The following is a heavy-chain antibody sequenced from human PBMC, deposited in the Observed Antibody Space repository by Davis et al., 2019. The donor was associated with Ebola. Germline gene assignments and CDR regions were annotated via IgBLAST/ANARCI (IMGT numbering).Heavy chain of an antibody. CDR3: ARALSSTYDYYMDV. Sequence: AASVKVSCKASGYTFIDYYIHWVRQAPGQGLEWMGWINPKSGVTKYAPQFQDWVTMTRDTSITTAYVELSGLTSDDTAIYYCARALSSTYDYYMDVWGKGSAVTVSS. CDR1: GYTFIDYY. V-gene: IGHV1-2*04. CDR2: INPKSGVT. D-gene: IGHD2-2*01. J-gene: IGHJ6*03.